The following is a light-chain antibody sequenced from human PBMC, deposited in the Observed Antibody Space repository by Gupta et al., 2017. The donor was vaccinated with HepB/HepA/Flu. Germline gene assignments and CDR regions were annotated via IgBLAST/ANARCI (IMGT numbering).Light chain of an antibody. J-gene: IGKJ1*01. Sequence: EIVMTQSPGTLSMSPGERATLSCWASQNVYNNLAWYQQKPGQAPRLLIYGASTRATGIPARCSGSGSGTEFTLTITSLQSEDFAVYFCQQYKSWPGTFGQGTKVEIK. CDR1: QNVYNN. V-gene: IGKV3-15*01. CDR2: GAS. CDR3: QQYKSWPGT.